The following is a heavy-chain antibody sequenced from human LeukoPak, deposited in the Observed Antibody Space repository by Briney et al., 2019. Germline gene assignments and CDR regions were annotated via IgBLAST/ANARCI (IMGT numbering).Heavy chain of an antibody. CDR2: ISSSSSYI. CDR1: GFTFSSYS. Sequence: GGSLRLSCAASGFTFSSYSMNWVRQAPGKGLEWVSSISSSSSYIYYADSVKGRFTISRDSAKNSLYLQMNSLRAEDTAVYYCARDRELLWFGELLLWGQGTLVTVSS. D-gene: IGHD3-10*01. CDR3: ARDRELLWFGELLL. J-gene: IGHJ4*02. V-gene: IGHV3-21*01.